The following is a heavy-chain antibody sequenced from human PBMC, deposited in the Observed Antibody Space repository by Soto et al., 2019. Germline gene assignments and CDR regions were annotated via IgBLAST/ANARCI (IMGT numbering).Heavy chain of an antibody. Sequence: GGSLRLSYAASGFTFSSYALNWVRQAPGKGLEWISVISNSGPSAYYADSVKGRFTISRDNSKNTLYLQIKSLRAEDTAAYSGATGGPTLLNWLGTWGPGPRLTLST. D-gene: IGHD5-12*01. V-gene: IGHV3-23*01. CDR2: ISNSGPSA. J-gene: IGHJ5*02. CDR1: GFTFSSYA. CDR3: ATGGPTLLNWLGT.